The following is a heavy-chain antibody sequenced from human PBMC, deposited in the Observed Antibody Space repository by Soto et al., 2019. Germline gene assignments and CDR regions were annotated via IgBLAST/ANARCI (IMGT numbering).Heavy chain of an antibody. CDR3: ASTLCHGIAVAGCAFDI. Sequence: GGSLRLSCAASGFTFSSYWMHWVRQAPGKGLVWVSRINSDGSSTSYADSVKGRFTISRDNAKNTLYLQMNSLRAEDTAVYYCASTLCHGIAVAGCAFDIWGQGTMVTVSS. CDR2: INSDGSST. D-gene: IGHD6-19*01. V-gene: IGHV3-74*01. J-gene: IGHJ3*02. CDR1: GFTFSSYW.